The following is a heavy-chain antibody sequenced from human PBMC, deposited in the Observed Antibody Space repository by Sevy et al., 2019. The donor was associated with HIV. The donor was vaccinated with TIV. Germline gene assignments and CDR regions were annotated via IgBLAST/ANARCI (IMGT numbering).Heavy chain of an antibody. J-gene: IGHJ4*02. D-gene: IGHD3-22*01. Sequence: ASVKVSCKVSGYTLAELSMHWVRQAPGKGLEWMGSFAPEDGETIYQQKFQGRVTLPEDTSTDTAYMELSSLRSEDTAVYYCATTKDYYDSSGYPFDYWGQGTLVTVSS. CDR2: FAPEDGET. CDR3: ATTKDYYDSSGYPFDY. CDR1: GYTLAELS. V-gene: IGHV1-24*01.